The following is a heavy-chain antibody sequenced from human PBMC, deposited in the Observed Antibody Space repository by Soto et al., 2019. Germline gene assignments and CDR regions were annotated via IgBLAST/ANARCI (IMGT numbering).Heavy chain of an antibody. V-gene: IGHV4-34*01. D-gene: IGHD2-15*01. Sequence: PETLSLTCAVYGGSFSGYYWSWIRQPPGEGREWIGEINHSGSTNYNPSLKRRVTISVDTSKNQFSLKLSSVAAADTAVYYCARGKYCSGGSCYLALYYGMDVWGQGTTVTVSS. CDR1: GGSFSGYY. CDR2: INHSGST. J-gene: IGHJ6*02. CDR3: ARGKYCSGGSCYLALYYGMDV.